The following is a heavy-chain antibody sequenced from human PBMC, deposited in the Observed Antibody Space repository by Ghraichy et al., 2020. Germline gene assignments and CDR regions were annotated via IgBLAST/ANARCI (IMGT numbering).Heavy chain of an antibody. CDR1: GFTFSNFG. D-gene: IGHD2-2*01. V-gene: IGHV3-21*01. Sequence: GGSLRLSCAASGFTFSNFGMNWARQAPGKGLEWVSFISTSDSYKYYAASVKGWFTISRDNAENSLYLEINSLRAEDTGVYYCAREYCSTTSCRREYSYKGMDVWGQGTTVTVSS. CDR2: ISTSDSYK. J-gene: IGHJ6*02. CDR3: AREYCSTTSCRREYSYKGMDV.